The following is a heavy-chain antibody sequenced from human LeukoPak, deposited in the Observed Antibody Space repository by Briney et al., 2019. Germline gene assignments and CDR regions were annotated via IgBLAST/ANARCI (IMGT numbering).Heavy chain of an antibody. J-gene: IGHJ3*02. Sequence: GGSLRLSCAASGFTFTSYGMSWVRQAPGKGLEWVSAISGSGGSTYYADSVKGRFTISRDNSKNTLYLQMNSLRAEDTAVYYCAKDYRTVGAFDIWGQGTMVTVSS. CDR2: ISGSGGST. V-gene: IGHV3-23*01. CDR1: GFTFTSYG. CDR3: AKDYRTVGAFDI. D-gene: IGHD1-14*01.